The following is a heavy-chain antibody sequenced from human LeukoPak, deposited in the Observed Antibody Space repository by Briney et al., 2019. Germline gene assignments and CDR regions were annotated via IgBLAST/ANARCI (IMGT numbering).Heavy chain of an antibody. D-gene: IGHD1-1*01. J-gene: IGHJ5*02. CDR1: GGSICSYY. V-gene: IGHV4-59*01. CDR2: ISYSGST. Sequence: SETLSLTCTVSGGSICSYYWSWIRQPPGKGLEWIGYISYSGSTNFNPSLKSRVTISVDTSKNQFSLKLSSVTAADTAVYYCAREGTAGTNLNWFDPWRQGTLVTVSS. CDR3: AREGTAGTNLNWFDP.